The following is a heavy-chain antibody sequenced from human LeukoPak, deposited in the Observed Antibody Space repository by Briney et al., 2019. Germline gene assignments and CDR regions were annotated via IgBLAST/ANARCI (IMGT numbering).Heavy chain of an antibody. CDR3: ARACSGGSCYPGY. CDR2: IIPILGIA. Sequence: ASVKVSCKASGGTFSSYAISWVRQAPGQGLEWMGRIIPILGIANYAQKFQGRVTITADKSTSTAYMELSSLRSEDTAVYYCARACSGGSCYPGYWGQGTLVTVSS. CDR1: GGTFSSYA. V-gene: IGHV1-69*04. D-gene: IGHD2-15*01. J-gene: IGHJ4*02.